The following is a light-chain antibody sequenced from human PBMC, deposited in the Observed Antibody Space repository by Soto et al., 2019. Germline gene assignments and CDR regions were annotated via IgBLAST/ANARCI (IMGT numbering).Light chain of an antibody. CDR3: HSYESNNVI. Sequence: NFMLTQPHSVSESPGKPVIISCTRSSGSIASNYVQWYQQRPGSAPSIVIYEDNQRPSGVPDRFSGSIDRSSNSASLTISGLKAEDEADYYCHSYESNNVIFGGGTKLTVL. CDR2: EDN. V-gene: IGLV6-57*03. J-gene: IGLJ2*01. CDR1: SGSIASNY.